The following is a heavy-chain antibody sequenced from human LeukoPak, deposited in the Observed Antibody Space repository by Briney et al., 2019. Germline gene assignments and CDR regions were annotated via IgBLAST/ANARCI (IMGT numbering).Heavy chain of an antibody. CDR3: ARRAVRGTAWFDP. V-gene: IGHV4-34*01. CDR1: GGSFSGYY. CDR2: INHSGST. Sequence: TETLSLTCAVYGGSFSGYYWSWIRQPPGKGLEWIGEINHSGSTNYNPSLKSRVTISVDTSKNQFSLKLSSVTAADTAVYYCARRAVRGTAWFDPWGQGTLVTVSS. J-gene: IGHJ5*02. D-gene: IGHD3-10*01.